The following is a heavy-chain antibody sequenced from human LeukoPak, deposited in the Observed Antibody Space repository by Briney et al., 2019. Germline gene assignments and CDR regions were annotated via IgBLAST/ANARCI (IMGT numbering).Heavy chain of an antibody. V-gene: IGHV6-1*01. Sequence: SQTLSLTCAISGDSFSSNSAAWDWIRQSPSRGLEWLGRTYYRSKWYNDYAVSVKSRITINPDTSKNQFSLQLNSVTPEDTAVYYCAREVFFETYGYYFDYWGQGTLVTVSS. CDR1: GDSFSSNSAA. D-gene: IGHD3-3*01. J-gene: IGHJ4*02. CDR3: AREVFFETYGYYFDY. CDR2: TYYRSKWYN.